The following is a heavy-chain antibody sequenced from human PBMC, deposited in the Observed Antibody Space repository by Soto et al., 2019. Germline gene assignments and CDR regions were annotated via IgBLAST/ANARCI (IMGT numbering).Heavy chain of an antibody. CDR2: INPCGGST. V-gene: IGHV1-46*03. CDR3: ARDLYSSSSYYFDY. D-gene: IGHD6-6*01. J-gene: IGHJ4*02. Sequence: QVQLVQSGAEVKKPGASVTVSCKASGYTFTSYYMHWVRQAPGQGLEWMGIINPCGGSTSYAQKFQVRFTMTRDTSTSTVYMELISLRSEDTAVYYCARDLYSSSSYYFDYWGQGTLVTVSS. CDR1: GYTFTSYY.